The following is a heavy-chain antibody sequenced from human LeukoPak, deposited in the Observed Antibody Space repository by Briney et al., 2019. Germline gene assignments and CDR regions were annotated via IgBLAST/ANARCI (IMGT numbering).Heavy chain of an antibody. D-gene: IGHD2-15*01. CDR1: GYTFTSYY. J-gene: IGHJ4*02. Sequence: GASVKVSCKASGYTFTSYYMHWVRQAPGQGLEWMGIINPSGGSTSHAQKFQGRVTMTRDTSTSTVYMELSSLRSEDTAVYYCARDWDYIGGMDCSGGSCYSGSLDYWGQGTLVTVSS. V-gene: IGHV1-46*01. CDR2: INPSGGST. CDR3: ARDWDYIGGMDCSGGSCYSGSLDY.